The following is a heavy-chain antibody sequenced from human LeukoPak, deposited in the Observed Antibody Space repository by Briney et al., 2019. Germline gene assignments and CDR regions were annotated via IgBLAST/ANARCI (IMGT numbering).Heavy chain of an antibody. V-gene: IGHV3-66*02. CDR2: IYSGGST. CDR3: ATGSVLEWFLFDY. J-gene: IGHJ4*02. D-gene: IGHD3-3*01. Sequence: PGGSLRLSCAASGFTVSSNYMSLVRQAPGKGLEWVSVIYSGGSTYYADSVKGRFTISRDNSKNTLYLQMNSLRAEDTAVYYCATGSVLEWFLFDYWGQGTLVTVSS. CDR1: GFTVSSNY.